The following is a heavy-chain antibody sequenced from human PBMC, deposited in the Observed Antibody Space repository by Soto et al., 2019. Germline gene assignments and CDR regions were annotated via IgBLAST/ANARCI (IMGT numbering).Heavy chain of an antibody. D-gene: IGHD3-3*01. Sequence: SETLSLTCTVSGGSISSYYWSWIRRPPGKGLEWIGYIYYSGSTNYNPSLKSRVTISVDTSKNQFSLKLSSVTAADTAVYYCARNAVYDFWSGYHNNWFDPWGQGTLVTVSS. J-gene: IGHJ5*02. V-gene: IGHV4-59*01. CDR3: ARNAVYDFWSGYHNNWFDP. CDR2: IYYSGST. CDR1: GGSISSYY.